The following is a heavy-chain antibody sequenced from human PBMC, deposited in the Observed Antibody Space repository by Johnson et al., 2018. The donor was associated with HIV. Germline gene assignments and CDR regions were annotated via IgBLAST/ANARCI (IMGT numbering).Heavy chain of an antibody. CDR1: GFKLYEYD. CDR3: ARAMYYYDTSGYLIRPRAFDI. J-gene: IGHJ3*02. V-gene: IGHV3-20*04. CDR2: INWRGGGT. Sequence: MLLVESGGDVVRPGGSLRISCVASGFKLYEYDVSWVRQVPGKGLEWVSGINWRGGGTAYADSVKGRFTVPSDNAKNSLYLQMNSLRAEDTALYYCARAMYYYDTSGYLIRPRAFDIWGQGTVVTVSS. D-gene: IGHD3-22*01.